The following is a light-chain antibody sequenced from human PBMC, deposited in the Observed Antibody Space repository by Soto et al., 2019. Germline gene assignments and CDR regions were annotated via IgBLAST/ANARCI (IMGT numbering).Light chain of an antibody. CDR3: ISYTSSSTWV. Sequence: QSALTQPASVSGSPGQPITISCTGPSSDVGGYNYVSWYQQHPGKAPKLMIYEVSNRPSGVSDRFSGSRSGNTASLTISGLQAEDESDYYCISYTSSSTWVFGGGPKLTVL. J-gene: IGLJ3*02. CDR2: EVS. CDR1: SSDVGGYNY. V-gene: IGLV2-14*01.